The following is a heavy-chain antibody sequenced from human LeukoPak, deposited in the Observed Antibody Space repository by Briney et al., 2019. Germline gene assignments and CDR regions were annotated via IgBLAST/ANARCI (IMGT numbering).Heavy chain of an antibody. Sequence: GGSLRLSCAASGFTFSDYYMSWIRQAPGKGLEWVSYISSSGSTIYYADSVKGRFTISRDNAKNSLYLQMNSLRAEDTAVYYCARLPSGARLRGNWFDPWGQGTLVTVSS. CDR2: ISSSGSTI. V-gene: IGHV3-11*04. J-gene: IGHJ5*02. CDR1: GFTFSDYY. D-gene: IGHD6-6*01. CDR3: ARLPSGARLRGNWFDP.